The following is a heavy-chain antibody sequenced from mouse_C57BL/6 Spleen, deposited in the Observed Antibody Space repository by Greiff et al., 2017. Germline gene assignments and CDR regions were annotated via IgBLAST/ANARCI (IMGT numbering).Heavy chain of an antibody. J-gene: IGHJ1*03. D-gene: IGHD1-1*01. CDR3: TTSYYGSSHWYFDV. Sequence: EVQLQQSGAELVRPGASVKLSCTASGFNIKDYYMHWVKQRPEQGLEWIGRIDPEDGDTEYAPKFQGKATMTADTSSNTAYLQLSSLTSEDSAVYYCTTSYYGSSHWYFDVWGTGTTVTASS. V-gene: IGHV14-1*01. CDR1: GFNIKDYY. CDR2: IDPEDGDT.